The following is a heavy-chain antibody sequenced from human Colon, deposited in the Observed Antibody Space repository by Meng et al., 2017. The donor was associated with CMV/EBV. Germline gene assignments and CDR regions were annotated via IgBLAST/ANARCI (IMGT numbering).Heavy chain of an antibody. V-gene: IGHV3-21*04. D-gene: IGHD4-17*01. J-gene: IGHJ6*02. CDR3: AKPPDDYERTYYYYAMDA. Sequence: GGSLRLSCTASGFTFSSYSMNWVRQAPGKGLEWVSTIRSSSSDIYYADSVKGRFTISRDNSKNTLYLQMNSLRAEDTAVYFCAKPPDDYERTYYYYAMDAWGQGTTVTVSS. CDR2: IRSSSSDI. CDR1: GFTFSSYS.